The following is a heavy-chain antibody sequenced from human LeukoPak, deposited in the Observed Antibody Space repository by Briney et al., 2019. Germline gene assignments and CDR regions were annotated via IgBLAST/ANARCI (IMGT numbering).Heavy chain of an antibody. D-gene: IGHD3-9*01. CDR2: ISYDRSNK. V-gene: IGHV3-30*04. CDR3: ARDSLRGVLRYFDWFFDY. CDR1: GFTFSSYA. J-gene: IGHJ4*02. Sequence: GRSLRLSCAASGFTFSSYAMHWVRQAPGKGLEWVAVISYDRSNKYYADSVKGRFTISRDNSKNTLYLQMNSLRAEDTAVYYCARDSLRGVLRYFDWFFDYWGQGTLVTVSS.